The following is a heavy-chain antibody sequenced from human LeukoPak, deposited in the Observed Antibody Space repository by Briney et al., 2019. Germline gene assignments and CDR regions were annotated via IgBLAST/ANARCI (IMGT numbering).Heavy chain of an antibody. CDR3: ARERGDHCSGGSCQYYFDY. Sequence: GGSLRLSCAASGFTFSSYSMNWVRQAPGKGLEWVSYISSSSSTIYYADSVKGRFTFSRDNAKNSLYLQMNSLRAEDTAVYYCARERGDHCSGGSCQYYFDYWGQGTLVTVSS. CDR2: ISSSSSTI. J-gene: IGHJ4*02. CDR1: GFTFSSYS. V-gene: IGHV3-48*04. D-gene: IGHD2-15*01.